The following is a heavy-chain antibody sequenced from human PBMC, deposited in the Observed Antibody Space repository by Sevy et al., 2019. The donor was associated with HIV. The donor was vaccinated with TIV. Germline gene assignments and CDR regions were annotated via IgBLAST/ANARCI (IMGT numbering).Heavy chain of an antibody. CDR1: GGSINTIAYY. D-gene: IGHD3-16*02. J-gene: IGHJ3*01. CDR2: ISYSGSS. Sequence: SETLSLTCTVSGGSINTIAYYWGWVRQPPGKGLEWIGSISYSGSSYYNPSIKSRVTISVDTSKNQFSLNLSSVTAADTGTAADTAIYYCVRHLFHDFAWGSHRYRDAFDLWGQGTLVTVSS. CDR3: TAIYYCVRHLFHDFAWGSHRYRDAFDL. V-gene: IGHV4-39*01.